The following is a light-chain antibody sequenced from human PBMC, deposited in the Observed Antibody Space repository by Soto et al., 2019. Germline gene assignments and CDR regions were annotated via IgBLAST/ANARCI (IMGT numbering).Light chain of an antibody. J-gene: IGLJ1*01. CDR2: EVS. V-gene: IGLV2-14*03. Sequence: QSVLTQPASVSGSPVQSITISCTGTSSDVGAYDFVSWYQQHPDKAPKLMIHEVSNRPSGVSNRFSGSKSVNTATLTISGLQAEDEADYYCSSYTSSSTRVFGTGTKLTVL. CDR1: SSDVGAYDF. CDR3: SSYTSSSTRV.